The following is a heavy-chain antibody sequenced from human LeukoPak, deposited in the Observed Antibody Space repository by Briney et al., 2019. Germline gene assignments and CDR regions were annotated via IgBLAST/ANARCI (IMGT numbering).Heavy chain of an antibody. Sequence: PGGSLRLSCAASGFTFSSYWMHWVRQAPGKGLVRVSRISSDGRTTTYADSVRGRFTISRDNAKNTLYLQMNTLRAEDTAVYYCTRDKFPWDYYFDYWGQGTLVTVSS. CDR1: GFTFSSYW. CDR2: ISSDGRTT. J-gene: IGHJ4*02. D-gene: IGHD1-26*01. V-gene: IGHV3-74*01. CDR3: TRDKFPWDYYFDY.